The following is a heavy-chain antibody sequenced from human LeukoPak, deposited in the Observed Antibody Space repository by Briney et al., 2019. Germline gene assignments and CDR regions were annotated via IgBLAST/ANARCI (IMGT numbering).Heavy chain of an antibody. CDR2: ISYSGNT. D-gene: IGHD3-22*01. CDR1: GFTFSDYY. Sequence: GSLRLSCAASGFTFSDYYMSWIRQPAGKGLEWIGHISYSGNTNYNPSLRSRVTISVDTSKNQMSLKLTSVTAADTAVYYCARLTRTTMIVFLTPDFFDIWGQGTVVTVSS. J-gene: IGHJ3*02. V-gene: IGHV4-59*01. CDR3: ARLTRTTMIVFLTPDFFDI.